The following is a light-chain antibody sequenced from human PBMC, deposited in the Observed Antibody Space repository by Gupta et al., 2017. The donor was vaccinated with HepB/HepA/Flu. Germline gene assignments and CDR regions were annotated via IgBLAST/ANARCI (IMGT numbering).Light chain of an antibody. J-gene: IGKJ1*01. Sequence: EIVTTQPPATLSVSPGERATLSCRASQSVSSNLAWYQQKPGQAPRLLIYGASTRATGIPARFSGSGSGTEFTLTISSRQSEDIAVYYCQQYNNWPPRTFGQGTKVEVK. CDR1: QSVSSN. CDR3: QQYNNWPPRT. V-gene: IGKV3-15*01. CDR2: GAS.